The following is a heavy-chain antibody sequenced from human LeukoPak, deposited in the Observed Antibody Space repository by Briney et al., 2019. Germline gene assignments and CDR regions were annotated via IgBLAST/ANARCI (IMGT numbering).Heavy chain of an antibody. J-gene: IGHJ4*02. D-gene: IGHD3-10*01. V-gene: IGHV4-59*08. CDR1: GGSISSYY. CDR3: ASHYGSGSYPFDY. Sequence: PSETLSLTCTVSGGSISSYYWSWIRQPPGKGLEWIGYIYYSGSTNYNPSLKSRVTISVDTSKNPFSLKLSSVTAADTAVYYCASHYGSGSYPFDYWGQGTLVTVSS. CDR2: IYYSGST.